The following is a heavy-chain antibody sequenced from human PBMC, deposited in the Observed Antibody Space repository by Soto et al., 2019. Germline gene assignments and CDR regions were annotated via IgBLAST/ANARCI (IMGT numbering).Heavy chain of an antibody. V-gene: IGHV1-69*12. CDR3: ARDYYYDSSGYYPHYYYGMDV. CDR1: GGTFSSYA. CDR2: IIPIFGTA. Sequence: QVQLVQSGAAVKKPGSSVKVSCKASGGTFSSYAISWVRQAPGQGLEWMGGIIPIFGTANYAQKFQGRVTITADESTSTAYMELSSLRSEDTAVYYCARDYYYDSSGYYPHYYYGMDVWGQGTTVTVSS. D-gene: IGHD3-22*01. J-gene: IGHJ6*02.